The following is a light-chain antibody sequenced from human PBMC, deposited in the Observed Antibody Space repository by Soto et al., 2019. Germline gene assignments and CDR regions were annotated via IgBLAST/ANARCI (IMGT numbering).Light chain of an antibody. CDR3: QQTYSELVYT. V-gene: IGKV1-39*01. CDR1: QSIFNY. CDR2: AVS. Sequence: DIQMTQSPSSLSASVGDRVTITCRSSQSIFNYLNWYQQKPGKAPEVLIYAVSSLQIGAPSRFAGSGSGTDFTLSITDLRPEDSATYYCQQTYSELVYTFGRGTKLEIK. J-gene: IGKJ2*01.